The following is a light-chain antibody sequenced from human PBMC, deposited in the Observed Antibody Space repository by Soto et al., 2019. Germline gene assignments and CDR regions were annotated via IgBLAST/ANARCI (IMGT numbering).Light chain of an antibody. CDR1: SRDVGIYTY. CDR2: DVS. CDR3: SSYTSSSPVV. J-gene: IGLJ2*01. Sequence: QSVLTQPASVSGSPGQSITISCTGTSRDVGIYTYASWYQHHPGKAPKLIIYDVSNRPSGVSNRFSGSKSGNTASLTISGLQAEDEADYYCSSYTSSSPVVFGGGTKLPS. V-gene: IGLV2-14*03.